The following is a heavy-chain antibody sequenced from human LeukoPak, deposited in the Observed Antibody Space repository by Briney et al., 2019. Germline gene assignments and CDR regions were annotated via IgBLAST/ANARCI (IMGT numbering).Heavy chain of an antibody. D-gene: IGHD3-22*01. V-gene: IGHV3-21*04. CDR3: AKVLDYYDSSGYFIDY. CDR1: GFTFSSYS. CDR2: ISSSSSYI. J-gene: IGHJ4*02. Sequence: GGSLRLSCAASGFTFSSYSMNWVRQAPGKGLEWVSSISSSSSYIYYADSVKGRFTISRDNSKNSLYLQMNSLRTEDTALYYCAKVLDYYDSSGYFIDYWGQGTLVTVSS.